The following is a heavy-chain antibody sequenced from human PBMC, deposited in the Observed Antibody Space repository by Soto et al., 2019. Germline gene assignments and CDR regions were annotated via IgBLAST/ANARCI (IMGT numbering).Heavy chain of an antibody. J-gene: IGHJ6*02. CDR3: ATGYCSSTSCPNALYYYYGMDV. D-gene: IGHD2-2*01. V-gene: IGHV6-1*01. CDR1: GDSVSSNSAA. Sequence: QTLSLTCAISGDSVSSNSAAWNWIRQSPSRGLEWLGRTYYRSKWYNDYAVSVKSRITINPDTSKNQFSLQLNSVTPEDTAVYYCATGYCSSTSCPNALYYYYGMDVWGQGTTVTVSS. CDR2: TYYRSKWYN.